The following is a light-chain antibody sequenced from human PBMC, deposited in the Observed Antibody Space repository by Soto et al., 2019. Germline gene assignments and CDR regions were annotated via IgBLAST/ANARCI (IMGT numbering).Light chain of an antibody. CDR3: QQYNSYSPET. J-gene: IGKJ3*01. CDR1: QSISSW. CDR2: DAS. V-gene: IGKV1-5*01. Sequence: DIQMTQSPSTLSASVGDRVTITCRASQSISSWLAWYQQKPGKAPKLLIYDASSLESGVPSRFGGSGSGTEFTLTISSLQPDDFATYYCQQYNSYSPETFGPGTKVDIK.